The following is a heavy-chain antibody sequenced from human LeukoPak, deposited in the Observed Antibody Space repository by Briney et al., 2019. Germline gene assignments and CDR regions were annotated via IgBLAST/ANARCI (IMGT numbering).Heavy chain of an antibody. V-gene: IGHV1-18*01. Sequence: ASVKVSCKASGYTFTSYGISWVRQAPGQGLEWMGWISAYNGNTNYAQKLQGRVTMTTDTSTSTAYMELRSLSSDDTAVYYCARVWGIDYGDYEPGYWGQGTLVTVSS. CDR2: ISAYNGNT. J-gene: IGHJ4*02. D-gene: IGHD4-17*01. CDR1: GYTFTSYG. CDR3: ARVWGIDYGDYEPGY.